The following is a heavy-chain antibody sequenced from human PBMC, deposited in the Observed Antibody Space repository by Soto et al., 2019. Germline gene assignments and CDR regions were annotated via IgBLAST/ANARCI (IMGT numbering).Heavy chain of an antibody. CDR2: IDPNSGAT. CDR3: ARGYGSSPNMEFRFGMDV. Sequence: QVYLVQSGAEVRRPGASVKVSCTDFGYILTGYSLHWVRQAPGQGLEWMVWIDPNSGATNSAESCHGRVSITRDTSISASYLELSSLRSDDTAVYYCARGYGSSPNMEFRFGMDVLGQGTTISVYS. D-gene: IGHD3-10*01. V-gene: IGHV1-2*02. J-gene: IGHJ6*02. CDR1: GYILTGYS.